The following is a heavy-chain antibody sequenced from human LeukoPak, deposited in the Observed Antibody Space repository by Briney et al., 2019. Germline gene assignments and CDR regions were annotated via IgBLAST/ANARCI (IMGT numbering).Heavy chain of an antibody. D-gene: IGHD5-12*01. J-gene: IGHJ3*02. CDR3: ASDPINDAFDI. Sequence: PSETLSLTCAVSGYSISSGYYWAWIRQPPGKGLEWIGGIYHSGSTYYNPSLKSRVTISVDTSKNQFSLKLSSVTAADTAVYYCASDPINDAFDIWGQGTMVTVSS. CDR1: GYSISSGYY. V-gene: IGHV4-38-2*01. CDR2: IYHSGST.